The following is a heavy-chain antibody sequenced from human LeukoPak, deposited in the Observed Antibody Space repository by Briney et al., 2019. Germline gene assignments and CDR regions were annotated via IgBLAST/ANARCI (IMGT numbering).Heavy chain of an antibody. V-gene: IGHV3-53*01. Sequence: PGGSLRLSCAASGFTVSISYMNWVRQAPGKGLEWVSVIYSGGNTYYADSVKGRFTISRDNSKNTLYLQMNSLRAEDTAVYFCARGLAPFDYWGQGTLVTFS. D-gene: IGHD3-9*01. CDR3: ARGLAPFDY. J-gene: IGHJ4*02. CDR1: GFTVSISY. CDR2: IYSGGNT.